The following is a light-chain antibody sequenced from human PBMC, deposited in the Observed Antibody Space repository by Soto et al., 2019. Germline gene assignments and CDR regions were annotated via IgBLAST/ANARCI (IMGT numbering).Light chain of an antibody. J-gene: IGKJ4*01. V-gene: IGKV3D-20*01. CDR3: QQYGSARALP. CDR2: DAS. CDR1: QSVSSSY. Sequence: VLTQTQDTLSLSPGEIATLSCGASQSVSSSYLAWYQQKPGLAPRLLIYDASSRATGIPDRFSGSGSGTDFTLTISRLEPEDFAVCYCQQYGSARALPFAGGTKV.